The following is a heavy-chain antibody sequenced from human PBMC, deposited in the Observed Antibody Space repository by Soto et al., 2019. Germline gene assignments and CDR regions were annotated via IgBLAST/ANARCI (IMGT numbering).Heavy chain of an antibody. V-gene: IGHV4-4*02. CDR1: GGSISSSNW. CDR3: ARRYSSSSDY. D-gene: IGHD6-13*01. J-gene: IGHJ4*02. Sequence: SETLSLTCAVSGGSISSSNWWSWVRQPPGKGLEWIGEIYHSGSTNYNPSLKSRVTISVDTSKNQFPLKLSFVTAADTAVYYCARRYSSSSDYWGQGTLVTVSS. CDR2: IYHSGST.